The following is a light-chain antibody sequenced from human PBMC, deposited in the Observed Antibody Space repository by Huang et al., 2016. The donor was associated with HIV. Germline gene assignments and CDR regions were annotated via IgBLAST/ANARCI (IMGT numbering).Light chain of an antibody. CDR3: QQSYSTPFT. J-gene: IGKJ3*01. CDR1: QSIISY. Sequence: DIQMTQSPSSLSASVGDRVTITCRASQSIISYLNWYQQKPGKAPKLLIYAASSLQSGVPSMFSGSGSGTDFTLTISSLQPEDFATYYCQQSYSTPFTFGPGTKVDIK. CDR2: AAS. V-gene: IGKV1-39*01.